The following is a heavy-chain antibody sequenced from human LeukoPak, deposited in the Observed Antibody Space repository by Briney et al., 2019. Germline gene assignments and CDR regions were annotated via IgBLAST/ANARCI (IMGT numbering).Heavy chain of an antibody. J-gene: IGHJ4*02. CDR2: ISYDGSNK. CDR3: AGDEAGTNQLDY. D-gene: IGHD6-19*01. Sequence: GRSLRLSCAASGFTFSSYAMHWVRQAPGKGLEWVAVISYDGSNKYYADSVKGRFTISRDDSKNTLYLQMNSLRAEDTAVYYCAGDEAGTNQLDYWGQGTLVTVSS. CDR1: GFTFSSYA. V-gene: IGHV3-30*04.